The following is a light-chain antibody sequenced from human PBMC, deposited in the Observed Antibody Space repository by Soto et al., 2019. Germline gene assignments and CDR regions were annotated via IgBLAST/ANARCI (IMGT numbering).Light chain of an antibody. J-gene: IGKJ3*01. CDR1: QSLLHSNGYNY. V-gene: IGKV2-28*01. Sequence: DIVMTQSPLSLPVTPGEPASISCRSSQSLLHSNGYNYLDWYLQKPGQSPHLLFFLGSNRASGVPDRFSGSGSGTEFTLKISRVEAEDVGIYYCMQALQTPITFGPGTKLDIK. CDR3: MQALQTPIT. CDR2: LGS.